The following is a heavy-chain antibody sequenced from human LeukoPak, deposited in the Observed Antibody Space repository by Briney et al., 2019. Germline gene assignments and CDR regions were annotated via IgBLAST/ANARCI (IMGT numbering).Heavy chain of an antibody. CDR2: ISTYNGDT. CDR1: NYIFASYS. D-gene: IGHD2-2*01. V-gene: IGHV1-18*04. Sequence: ASVRVSCKTSNYIFASYSISWLRQAPGQGLEWMGWISTYNGDTKFAQNLQGRLTVTTDTSTRTVYMELRSLRSDDTAVYYCARAGRTSTGVFDNWGQGTLVTVSS. J-gene: IGHJ4*02. CDR3: ARAGRTSTGVFDN.